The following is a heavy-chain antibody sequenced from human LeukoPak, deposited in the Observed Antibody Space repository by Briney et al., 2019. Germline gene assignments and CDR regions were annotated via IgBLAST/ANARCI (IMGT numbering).Heavy chain of an antibody. CDR3: ARDGSPFDS. CDR1: GFSFRSYW. J-gene: IGHJ4*02. CDR2: IKQDGSEK. Sequence: GGSLRLSCAASGFSFRSYWMSWVRQAPGKGLEWVAKIKQDGSEKYYVDSVKGRFTISRDNAKNPLYLQMNSLRAEDTAVYYCARDGSPFDSWGQGNPVTVSS. V-gene: IGHV3-7*05.